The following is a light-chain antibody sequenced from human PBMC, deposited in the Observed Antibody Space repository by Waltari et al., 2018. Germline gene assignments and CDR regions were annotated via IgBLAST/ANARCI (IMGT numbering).Light chain of an antibody. Sequence: QSALTQPASVSGSPGQSITIPCTGTSSDVGSYNLVPWYQEHPGKAPKLMIYEDSKRPSGVSNRFSGSKSGNTASLTISGLQAEDEADYYCCSYAGSFTLIFGGGTKLTVL. V-gene: IGLV2-23*01. CDR3: CSYAGSFTLI. J-gene: IGLJ2*01. CDR2: EDS. CDR1: SSDVGSYNL.